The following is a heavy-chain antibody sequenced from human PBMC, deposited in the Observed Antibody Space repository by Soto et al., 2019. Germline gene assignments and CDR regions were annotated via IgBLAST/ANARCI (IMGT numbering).Heavy chain of an antibody. D-gene: IGHD3-10*01. CDR2: INHSGST. CDR3: RSPGNVDY. V-gene: IGHV4-34*01. CDR1: GGSFSGYY. J-gene: IGHJ4*02. Sequence: QVQLQQWGAGLLKPSETLSLTCAVYGGSFSGYYWSWIRQPPGKGLEWIGEINHSGSTKYNPSLXSXVXXSIDTAKLQFSLKLRAVPAADKAVYYWRSPGNVDYWGQGTLVTVSS.